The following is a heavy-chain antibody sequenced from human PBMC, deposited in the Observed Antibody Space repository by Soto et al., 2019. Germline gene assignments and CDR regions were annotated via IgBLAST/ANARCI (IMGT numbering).Heavy chain of an antibody. CDR3: AGLRYFDHGPFDY. D-gene: IGHD3-9*01. Sequence: PSETLSLTSPVSGGSISSSSYYWSWIRQPPGKGLEWIGYIYYSGSTNYNPSLKSRVTISVDTSKNQFSLKLSSVTAADTAVYYCAGLRYFDHGPFDYWGQGTLVTVSS. J-gene: IGHJ4*02. CDR1: GGSISSSSYY. V-gene: IGHV4-61*05. CDR2: IYYSGST.